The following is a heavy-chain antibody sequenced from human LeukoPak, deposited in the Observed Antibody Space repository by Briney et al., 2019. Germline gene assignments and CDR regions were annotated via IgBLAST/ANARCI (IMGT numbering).Heavy chain of an antibody. CDR1: GFTFTSSA. V-gene: IGHV1-58*02. CDR2: IVVGSGNT. D-gene: IGHD2-15*01. J-gene: IGHJ5*02. CDR3: ARDYPGSGCSGGSCYNNWFDP. Sequence: AASVKVSCKASGFTFTSSAMQWVRQARGQRLEWIGWIVVGSGNTNYAQKFQGRVTITADESTSTAYMELSSLRSEDTAVYYCARDYPGSGCSGGSCYNNWFDPWGQGTLVTVSS.